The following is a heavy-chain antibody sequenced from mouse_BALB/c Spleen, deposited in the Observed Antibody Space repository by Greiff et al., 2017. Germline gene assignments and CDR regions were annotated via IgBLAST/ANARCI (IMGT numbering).Heavy chain of an antibody. CDR2: IYPYNGGT. D-gene: IGHD1-1*01. J-gene: IGHJ2*01. V-gene: IGHV1S29*02. Sequence: EVQLQESGPELVKPGASVKISCKASGYTFTDYNMHWVKQSHGKSLEWIGYIYPYNGGTGYNQKFKSKATLTVDNSSSTAYMELRSLTSEDSAVYYCASPYYYGSSPFDYWGQGTTLTVSS. CDR1: GYTFTDYN. CDR3: ASPYYYGSSPFDY.